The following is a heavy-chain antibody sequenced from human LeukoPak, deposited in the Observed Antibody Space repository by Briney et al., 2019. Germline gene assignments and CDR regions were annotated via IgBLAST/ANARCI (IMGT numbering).Heavy chain of an antibody. CDR1: GYTFTIYG. D-gene: IGHD1-26*01. Sequence: ASVTVSFKASGYTFTIYGIIWVRQAPGQGLEWMGWISAYNGNTNYAQKLQGRVTMTTDTSTSSAYMELRSLGSDETAVYYCARGSGIVGATDGMDVWGQGTTVTVSS. CDR3: ARGSGIVGATDGMDV. J-gene: IGHJ6*02. CDR2: ISAYNGNT. V-gene: IGHV1-18*01.